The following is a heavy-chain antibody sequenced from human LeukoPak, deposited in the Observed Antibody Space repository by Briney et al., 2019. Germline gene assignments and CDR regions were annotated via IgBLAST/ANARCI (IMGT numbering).Heavy chain of an antibody. V-gene: IGHV4-31*03. CDR1: GGSISSGGYC. Sequence: SETLSLTCTVSGGSISSGGYCWGWIRQHPGEGREWIGYIYYSGSTYYNPSLKSRITISVDTSKNQFSLKLSSVTAADTAVYYCARYCSGGTYYFDYWGQGTLVTVSS. D-gene: IGHD2-15*01. CDR3: ARYCSGGTYYFDY. J-gene: IGHJ4*02. CDR2: IYYSGST.